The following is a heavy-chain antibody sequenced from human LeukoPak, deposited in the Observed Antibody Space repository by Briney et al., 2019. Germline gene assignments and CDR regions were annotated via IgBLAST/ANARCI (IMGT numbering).Heavy chain of an antibody. CDR3: ARDLMTTVTTPDLGY. D-gene: IGHD4-17*01. V-gene: IGHV1-18*01. J-gene: IGHJ4*02. CDR1: GYTFTSYG. CDR2: ISAYNGNT. Sequence: GASVKVSCKASGYTFTSYGISWVRQAPGQGLEWMGWISAYNGNTNYARKLQGRVTMTTDTSTSTAYMELRSLRSDDTAVYYCARDLMTTVTTPDLGYWGQGTLVTVSS.